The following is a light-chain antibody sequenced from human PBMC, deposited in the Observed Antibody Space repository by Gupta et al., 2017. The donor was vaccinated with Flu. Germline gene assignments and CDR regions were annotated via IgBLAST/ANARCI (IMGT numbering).Light chain of an antibody. J-gene: IGLJ1*01. V-gene: IGLV2-14*01. CDR3: FSYTTRSTPFV. CDR1: SSDIFFYNY. CDR2: EVS. Sequence: ITISCTGTSSDIFFYNYVSWYQQHPGKAHKFIMYEVSNRPSGVSHRFSGSKSGNTASLTISGLQAEDEADYYCFSYTTRSTPFVFGTGTKVTVL.